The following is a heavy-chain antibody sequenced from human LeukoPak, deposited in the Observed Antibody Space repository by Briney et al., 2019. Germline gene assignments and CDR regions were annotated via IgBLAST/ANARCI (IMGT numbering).Heavy chain of an antibody. J-gene: IGHJ4*02. CDR1: GYTFTSYG. Sequence: VASVKVSCKASGYTFTSYGISWVRQAPGQGLEWMGWISAYNGNTNYAQKLQGRATMTTDTSTSTAYMELRSLRSDDTAVYYCARTLRWKKGYYFDYWGQGTLVTVSS. V-gene: IGHV1-18*01. D-gene: IGHD4-23*01. CDR2: ISAYNGNT. CDR3: ARTLRWKKGYYFDY.